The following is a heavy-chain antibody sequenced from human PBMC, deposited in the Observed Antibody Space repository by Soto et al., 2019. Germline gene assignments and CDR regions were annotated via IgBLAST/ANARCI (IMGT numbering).Heavy chain of an antibody. CDR3: AGGSFGVMITRDF. V-gene: IGHV1-69*01. Sequence: QVQSVQSGAEVKKPGSSVKVSCKASGGTFSNYAISWVRQDPGQGLEWMGGIIPVFGTPKYAQKFQGRVTITADPSTNTVYMELSSLRSDDTAMYYCAGGSFGVMITRDFWGQGTLVTVSS. D-gene: IGHD3-3*01. J-gene: IGHJ4*02. CDR1: GGTFSNYA. CDR2: IIPVFGTP.